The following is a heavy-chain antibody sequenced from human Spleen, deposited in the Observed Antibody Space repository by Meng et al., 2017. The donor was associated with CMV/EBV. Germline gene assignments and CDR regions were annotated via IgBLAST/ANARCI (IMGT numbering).Heavy chain of an antibody. J-gene: IGHJ6*02. CDR1: GLSFSSYG. D-gene: IGHD2-15*01. CDR2: IRYDESDK. Sequence: GGSLRLSCAASGLSFSSYGMHWVRQAPGKGLEWVAFIRYDESDKYYADSVKGRFTISRDNSKNTLYVQMNSLRAEDTAVYYCAKDENIVVVGVATLTGYGMDVWGQGTTVTVSS. CDR3: AKDENIVVVGVATLTGYGMDV. V-gene: IGHV3-30*02.